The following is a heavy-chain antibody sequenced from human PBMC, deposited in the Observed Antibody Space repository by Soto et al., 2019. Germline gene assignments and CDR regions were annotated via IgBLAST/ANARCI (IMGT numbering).Heavy chain of an antibody. CDR1: GFTFSNAW. J-gene: IGHJ4*01. V-gene: IGHV3-15*07. D-gene: IGHD3-22*01. CDR2: IKSKTDGGTT. Sequence: GGSLRLSCAASGFTFSNAWINWVRQAPGKGLEWVGRIKSKTDGGTTDYNEPVKGRFAISRDDSNKMMYLQMNSQKIKDTAVYYCTTDSYSTIIIVRFDYWGHGTLVTVSS. CDR3: TTDSYSTIIIVRFDY.